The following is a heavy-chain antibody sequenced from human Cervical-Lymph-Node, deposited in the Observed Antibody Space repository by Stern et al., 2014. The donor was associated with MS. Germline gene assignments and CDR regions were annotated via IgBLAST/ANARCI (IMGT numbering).Heavy chain of an antibody. CDR3: ARAIFGVVTPTMAPDAFDI. CDR1: GFTVSSNY. V-gene: IGHV3-53*01. Sequence: EVQLVESGGGLIQLGGSLRLSCAASGFTVSSNYMSWVRQSTGTGLQWVSLIYTDGSTYYEDSVKGRFTISISHSKNTLYLQMNSLGAEDTALYYCARAIFGVVTPTMAPDAFDIWGQGTMVTVSS. J-gene: IGHJ3*02. CDR2: IYTDGST. D-gene: IGHD3-3*01.